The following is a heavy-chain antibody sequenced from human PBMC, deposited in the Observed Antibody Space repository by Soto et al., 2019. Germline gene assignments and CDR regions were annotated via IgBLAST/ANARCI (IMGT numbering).Heavy chain of an antibody. CDR3: ARGTAPTYDFWSGPEPDYYYYYGMDV. D-gene: IGHD3-3*01. J-gene: IGHJ6*02. CDR1: GYTFTGYY. Sequence: GASVKVSCKASGYTFTGYYMHWVRQAPGQGLEWMGWINPNSGGTNYAQKFQGWVTMTRDTSISTAYMELSRLRSDDTAVYYCARGTAPTYDFWSGPEPDYYYYYGMDVWGQGTTVTVSS. CDR2: INPNSGGT. V-gene: IGHV1-2*04.